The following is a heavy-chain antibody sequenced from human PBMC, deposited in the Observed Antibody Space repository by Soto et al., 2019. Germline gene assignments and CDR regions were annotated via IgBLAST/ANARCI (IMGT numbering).Heavy chain of an antibody. J-gene: IGHJ4*02. V-gene: IGHV4-31*03. CDR2: IYYSGRT. Sequence: TSETLSLTCTVSGASISSGGYWSWIRQHPGKGLEWIGYIYYSGRTYYNPSLNSRVTISVDNSKNTLYLQTNNLRHEDTAVYYCAKDGGPVYCNSPGCSAKHFDYWGQGTLVTVSS. CDR3: AKDGGPVYCNSPGCSAKHFDY. D-gene: IGHD2-2*01. CDR1: GASISSGGY.